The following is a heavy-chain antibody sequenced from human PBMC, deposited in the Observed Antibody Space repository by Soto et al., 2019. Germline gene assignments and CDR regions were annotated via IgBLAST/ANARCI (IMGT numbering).Heavy chain of an antibody. CDR1: GFTFSSYS. V-gene: IGHV3-21*01. Sequence: GGSLRLSCAASGFTFSSYSMNWVRQAPGKGLEWVSSISSSSSYIYYADSVKGRFTISRDNAKNSLYLQMNSLRAEDTAVYYCARVSARYAFDIWGQGTMVTVSS. D-gene: IGHD6-6*01. CDR2: ISSSSSYI. CDR3: ARVSARYAFDI. J-gene: IGHJ3*02.